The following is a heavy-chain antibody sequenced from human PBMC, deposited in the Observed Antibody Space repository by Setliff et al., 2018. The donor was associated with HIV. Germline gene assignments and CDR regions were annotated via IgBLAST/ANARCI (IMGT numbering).Heavy chain of an antibody. D-gene: IGHD3-10*01. CDR2: INGYNIKT. CDR1: GYNFNNFG. V-gene: IGHV1-18*01. J-gene: IGHJ3*01. Sequence: ASVKVSCKSSGYNFNNFGVSWVRQAPGQGLEWLGYINGYNIKTQYSPRLQGRLTLTTDTSTNTVYLELRSLISDGTAIYYWAREAPRYASGAFDFWGQGTMVTVSS. CDR3: AREAPRYASGAFDF.